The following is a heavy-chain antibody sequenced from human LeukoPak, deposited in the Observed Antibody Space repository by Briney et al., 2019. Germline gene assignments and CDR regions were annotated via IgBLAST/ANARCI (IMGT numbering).Heavy chain of an antibody. Sequence: ASVKVSCKVSGYTFTDYYMHWVQQAPGKGLEWMGLVDPEDGETIYAEKFQGRVTITADTSTDTAYMELSSLRSEDTAVYYCATGKGTGAFDTWGQGTMVTVSS. J-gene: IGHJ3*02. D-gene: IGHD3-10*01. CDR3: ATGKGTGAFDT. V-gene: IGHV1-69-2*01. CDR1: GYTFTDYY. CDR2: VDPEDGET.